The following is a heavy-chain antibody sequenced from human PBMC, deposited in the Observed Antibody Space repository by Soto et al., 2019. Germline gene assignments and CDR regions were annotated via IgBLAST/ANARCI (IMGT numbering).Heavy chain of an antibody. D-gene: IGHD3-22*01. CDR1: GFSLSTRGMG. Sequence: SGPTLVNPTHTLTLTCTFSGFSLSTRGMGVSWIRQPPGKALEWLARIDWDDDKYYSTSLKTRLTISKDTSKNQVVLTMTNLDPVDTATYYCARMALYDSGGYYLFYFDYWGPGTLVTVSS. CDR2: IDWDDDK. J-gene: IGHJ4*02. CDR3: ARMALYDSGGYYLFYFDY. V-gene: IGHV2-70*11.